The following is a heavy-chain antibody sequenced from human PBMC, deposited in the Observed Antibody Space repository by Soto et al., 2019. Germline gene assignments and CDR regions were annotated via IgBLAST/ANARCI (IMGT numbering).Heavy chain of an antibody. D-gene: IGHD6-13*01. J-gene: IGHJ4*02. CDR1: GGSISSNY. CDR2: VYNSGST. V-gene: IGHV4-59*01. CDR3: ARYRREAVAGYTLDN. Sequence: SETLSLTCTVSGGSISSNYWPWLRQPPGKGLEWIGYVYNSGSTNYNPSLKSRVTISEDTSKSQFSLKVNSMTAADTAVYYCARYRREAVAGYTLDNWGQGILGTVSS.